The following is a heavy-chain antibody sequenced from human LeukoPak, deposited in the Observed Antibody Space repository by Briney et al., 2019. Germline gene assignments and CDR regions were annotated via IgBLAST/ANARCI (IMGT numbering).Heavy chain of an antibody. J-gene: IGHJ4*02. CDR3: ASSAGALIDC. V-gene: IGHV3-33*01. CDR1: GFTFSNYD. CDR2: IWFDGSNK. D-gene: IGHD6-19*01. Sequence: PGGSLRLSCAASGFTFSNYDMHWVRQAPGKGLEWVAVIWFDGSNKFYADSVKGRFTISRDNSKNTLYLQMNSLRAEDTAMYYCASSAGALIDCWGQGTLVIVSS.